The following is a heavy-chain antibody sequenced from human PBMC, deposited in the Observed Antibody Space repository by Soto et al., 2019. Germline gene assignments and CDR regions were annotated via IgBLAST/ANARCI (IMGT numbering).Heavy chain of an antibody. J-gene: IGHJ4*02. CDR1: GFTFIGPA. V-gene: IGHV3-73*02. D-gene: IGHD6-19*01. CDR3: TRVGVAGPLYYFDH. CDR2: IRSKANSYAT. Sequence: EVQLVESGGGLAQPGGSLNLSCAASGFTFIGPAMHWVRQASGKGREWVGRIRSKANSYATAYAASVKGRFTISRDDSKNTAYLQMNSLKTEDTAVYYCTRVGVAGPLYYFDHWGQGTLVTVSS.